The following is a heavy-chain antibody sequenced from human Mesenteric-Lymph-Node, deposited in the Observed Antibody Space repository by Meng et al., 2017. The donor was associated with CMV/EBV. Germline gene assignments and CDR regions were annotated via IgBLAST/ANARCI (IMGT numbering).Heavy chain of an antibody. Sequence: GESLKISCAASGFTFSTYWMSWVRQAPGKGLEWVANIKQDGSEKYYVDSVKGRFTISRDNSKNTLYLQMNSLRAEDTAVYYCAKEAPVTPPPPNWFDPWGQGTLVTVS. CDR3: AKEAPVTPPPPNWFDP. J-gene: IGHJ5*02. CDR1: GFTFSTYW. CDR2: IKQDGSEK. D-gene: IGHD2/OR15-2a*01. V-gene: IGHV3-7*03.